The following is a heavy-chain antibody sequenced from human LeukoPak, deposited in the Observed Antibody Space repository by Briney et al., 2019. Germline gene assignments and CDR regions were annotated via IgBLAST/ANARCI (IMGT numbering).Heavy chain of an antibody. D-gene: IGHD4-23*01. Sequence: GGSLRLSCAASGFTLRYAWMTWVRQAPGKGLEWVGRIKRKNAGGTTDYSAPVRGRFTISRDDSEDTLYLQMNSLKTEDTAVYYCTTLRLDYGGDSDYYYGMDVWGQGTTVTVSS. J-gene: IGHJ6*02. CDR1: GFTLRYAW. CDR3: TTLRLDYGGDSDYYYGMDV. V-gene: IGHV3-15*01. CDR2: IKRKNAGGTT.